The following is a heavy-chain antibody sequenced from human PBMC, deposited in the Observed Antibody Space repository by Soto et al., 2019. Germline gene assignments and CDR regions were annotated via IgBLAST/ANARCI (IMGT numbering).Heavy chain of an antibody. CDR1: GGTFSSYA. CDR3: ATDPPVQRLNVGYLLY. CDR2: FDPEDGET. D-gene: IGHD1-1*01. V-gene: IGHV1-24*01. Sequence: GASVKVSCKAPGGTFSSYAISWVRQAPGKGLEWMGGFDPEDGETIYAQKFQGRVTMTEDTSTDTAYMELSSLRSEDTAVYYCATDPPVQRLNVGYLLYWGQGTLVTVTS. J-gene: IGHJ4*02.